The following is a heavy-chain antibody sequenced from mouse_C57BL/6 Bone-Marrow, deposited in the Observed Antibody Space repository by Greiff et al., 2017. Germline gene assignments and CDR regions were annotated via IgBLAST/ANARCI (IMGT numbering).Heavy chain of an antibody. CDR2: ISSGGDYT. CDR3: TRPYVHYAMDY. V-gene: IGHV5-9-1*02. CDR1: GFTFSSYA. D-gene: IGHD2-14*01. J-gene: IGHJ4*01. Sequence: EVQRVESGEGLVKPGGSLKLSCAASGFTFSSYAMSWVRQTPEKRLEWVAYISSGGDYTYYADTVKGRFTISRDNARNTLYLQMSSLRSEDTAMFYCTRPYVHYAMDYWGQGTSVTVSS.